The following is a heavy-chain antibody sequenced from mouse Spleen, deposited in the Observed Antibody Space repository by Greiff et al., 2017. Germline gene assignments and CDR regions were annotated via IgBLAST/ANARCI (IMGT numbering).Heavy chain of an antibody. Sequence: QVQLQQPGAELVKPGASVKLSCKASGYAFTNYLIEWVKQRPGQGLEWIGVINPGSGGTNYNEKFKGKATLTADKSSSTAYMQLSSLTSEDSAVYFCARPGSSYDWYFDVWGAGTTVTVSS. V-gene: IGHV1-54*01. CDR3: ARPGSSYDWYFDV. D-gene: IGHD1-1*01. CDR2: INPGSGGT. J-gene: IGHJ1*01. CDR1: GYAFTNYL.